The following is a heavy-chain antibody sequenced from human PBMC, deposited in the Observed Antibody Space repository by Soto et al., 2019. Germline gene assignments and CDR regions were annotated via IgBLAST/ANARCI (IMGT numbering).Heavy chain of an antibody. CDR2: IYYSGSS. CDR3: ARDKITGLFDY. CDR1: GASIRSYY. D-gene: IGHD2-8*02. V-gene: IGHV4-59*12. J-gene: IGHJ4*02. Sequence: PSETLSLTCSVSGASIRSYYWTWIRQPPGKGLEWIGHIYYSGSSNYNPSLKSRVTISVDTSKNQCSLKLTSVTAADTAVYYCARDKITGLFDYWGQGTLVTVSS.